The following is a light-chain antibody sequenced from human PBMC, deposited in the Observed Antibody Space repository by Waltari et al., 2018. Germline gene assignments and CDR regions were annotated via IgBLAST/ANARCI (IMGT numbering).Light chain of an antibody. V-gene: IGLV2-11*01. CDR1: RSDVGGYNY. J-gene: IGLJ3*02. CDR3: CSYVGSNIYWV. Sequence: QSALTQPRSVSGSPGQSVTISCTGTRSDVGGYNYVSWYQQHPDKAPKLIIYDINKRPSGVPDRFSGSKSGNTASLTISGLQAEDEADYYCCSYVGSNIYWVFGGGTKLTVL. CDR2: DIN.